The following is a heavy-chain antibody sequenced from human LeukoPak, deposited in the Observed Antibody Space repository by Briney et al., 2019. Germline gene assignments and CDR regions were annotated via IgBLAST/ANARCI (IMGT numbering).Heavy chain of an antibody. J-gene: IGHJ6*03. Sequence: ASVKVSCKASGYTFTGYYMHWVRQAPGQGLEWMGWISAYNGNTNYAQKLQGRVTMTTDTSTSTAYMELRSLRSDDTAVYYCARDTYNSYYYYYYMDVWGKGTTVTVSS. V-gene: IGHV1-18*04. D-gene: IGHD6-6*01. CDR2: ISAYNGNT. CDR3: ARDTYNSYYYYYYMDV. CDR1: GYTFTGYY.